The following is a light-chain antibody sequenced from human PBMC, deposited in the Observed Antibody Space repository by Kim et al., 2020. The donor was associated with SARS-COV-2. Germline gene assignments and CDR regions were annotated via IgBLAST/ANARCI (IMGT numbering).Light chain of an antibody. CDR1: QSVSSH. V-gene: IGKV3-15*01. J-gene: IGKJ4*01. CDR3: QQYNNWPPLT. Sequence: SPGDSATLSCRASQSVSSHLAWYQQKPGQAPRLLIYNASTRATGIPARFSGSGSGTEFTLTIISLQSEDSAIYYCQQYNNWPPLTFGGGTKVDIK. CDR2: NAS.